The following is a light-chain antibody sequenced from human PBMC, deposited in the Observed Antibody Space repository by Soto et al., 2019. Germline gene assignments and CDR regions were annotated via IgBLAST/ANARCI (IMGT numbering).Light chain of an antibody. CDR2: DAS. Sequence: ETVLTQSPATLSLSPGDRATLSCRPSQSVSSYLAWYQQKPGQAPRLLIFDASNMATGIPARFSGGGSVTDFTLTISSLEPEDFAVYFCQLRRNSYTFGQGTKLEIK. J-gene: IGKJ2*01. CDR1: QSVSSY. CDR3: QLRRNSYT. V-gene: IGKV3-11*01.